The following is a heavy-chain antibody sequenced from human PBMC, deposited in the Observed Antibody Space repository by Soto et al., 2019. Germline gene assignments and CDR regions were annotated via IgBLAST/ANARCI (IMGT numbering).Heavy chain of an antibody. J-gene: IGHJ4*02. CDR3: AREHYDSSGYYRIDS. CDR2: IGYDGSLE. Sequence: QVQLVESGGGVAQPGRSLRVSCAASGFTFSGYAMHWVRQAPGKGLEWVAIIGYDGSLESYAESVKGRFTISRDNSNNALFLLMNSLRPEDTAVYYCAREHYDSSGYYRIDSWGQGTVVTVSS. CDR1: GFTFSGYA. V-gene: IGHV3-30-3*01. D-gene: IGHD3-22*01.